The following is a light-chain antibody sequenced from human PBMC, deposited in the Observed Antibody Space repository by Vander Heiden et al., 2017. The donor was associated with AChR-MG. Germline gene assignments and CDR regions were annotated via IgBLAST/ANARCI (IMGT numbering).Light chain of an antibody. Sequence: DIVMSQSPLSLAVSPGEPASVSCRSSQSLLHKNGYHYLDWYLQKPGQSPQLLIYLGSNRASGVPDRFSGSGSGTDCTLKISRVEPEDVGVYYCREALQSPCTFGQGTKLEIK. CDR2: LGS. CDR3: REALQSPCT. V-gene: IGKV2-28*01. CDR1: QSLLHKNGYHY. J-gene: IGKJ2*02.